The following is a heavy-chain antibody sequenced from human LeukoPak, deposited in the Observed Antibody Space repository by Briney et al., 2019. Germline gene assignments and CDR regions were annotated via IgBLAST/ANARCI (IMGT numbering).Heavy chain of an antibody. CDR1: GFTFSSYD. D-gene: IGHD6-13*01. J-gene: IGHJ3*02. CDR2: IGTAGDT. CDR3: ARRGGGSSWDWHAFDI. Sequence: PGGSLRLSCAASGFTFSSYDMHWVRHATGKGLEWVSAIGTAGDTYYPGSVKGRFTISRENAKNSLYLQMNSLRAGDTAVYYCARRGGGSSWDWHAFDIWGQGTMVTVSS. V-gene: IGHV3-13*01.